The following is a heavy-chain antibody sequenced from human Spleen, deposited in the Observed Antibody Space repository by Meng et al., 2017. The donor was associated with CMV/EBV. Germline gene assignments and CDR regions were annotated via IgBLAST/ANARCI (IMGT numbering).Heavy chain of an antibody. Sequence: GESLKISCAASGFTFSNYAMNWVRQAPGKGLEWVSYISSSGSTIYYADSVEGRFTISRDNAKNSLYLQMNSLRAEDTAVYYCARDRRFMEWLLTGPTGALDYWGQGTMVTVSS. D-gene: IGHD3-3*01. CDR3: ARDRRFMEWLLTGPTGALDY. CDR1: GFTFSNYA. CDR2: ISSSGSTI. J-gene: IGHJ4*02. V-gene: IGHV3-48*03.